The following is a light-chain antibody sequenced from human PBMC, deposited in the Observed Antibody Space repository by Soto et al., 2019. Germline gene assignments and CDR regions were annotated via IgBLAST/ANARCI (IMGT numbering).Light chain of an antibody. CDR2: GAS. CDR1: QSISRS. CDR3: QQYGSSGT. V-gene: IGKV3-20*01. Sequence: EIVLTQSPGTLSLSPVERATLSCRASQSISRSLAWYQQKPGQAPRLLIYGASSRATGIPDRFSGSGSGTDFTLTINRLEPEDFAVYYCQQYGSSGTFGQGTKVDIK. J-gene: IGKJ1*01.